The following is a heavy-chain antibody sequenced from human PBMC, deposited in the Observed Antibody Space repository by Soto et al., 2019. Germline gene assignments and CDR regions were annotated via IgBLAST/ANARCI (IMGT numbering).Heavy chain of an antibody. Sequence: PGGSLRLSCAASGFTFSNAWMNWVREAPGKGLEWVGSIKSKTDGGTTDYAAPVKGRFTISRDDSKNTLYLQMNSLKTEDTAVYFCTTRVYDFWSGRPYGMDVWGQGTTVTVSS. D-gene: IGHD3-3*01. V-gene: IGHV3-15*07. CDR3: TTRVYDFWSGRPYGMDV. CDR2: IKSKTDGGTT. CDR1: GFTFSNAW. J-gene: IGHJ6*02.